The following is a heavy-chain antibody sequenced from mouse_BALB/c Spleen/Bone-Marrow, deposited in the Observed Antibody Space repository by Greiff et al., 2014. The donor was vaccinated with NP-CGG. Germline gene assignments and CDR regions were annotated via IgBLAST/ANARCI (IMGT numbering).Heavy chain of an antibody. CDR2: ISSGGSYT. D-gene: IGHD4-1*01. Sequence: VQLKDSGGGLVKPGGSLKLSCAASGFTFSGYAMSWVRQTPEKRLEWVATISSGGSYTYYPDSVKGRFTISRDNAKNTLYLQMSSLRPEDTAMYYCASLTGRDYWGQGTTLTVSA. J-gene: IGHJ2*01. V-gene: IGHV5-9-3*01. CDR3: ASLTGRDY. CDR1: GFTFSGYA.